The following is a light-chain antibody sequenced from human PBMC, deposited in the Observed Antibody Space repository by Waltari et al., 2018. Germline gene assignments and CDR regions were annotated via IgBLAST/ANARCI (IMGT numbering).Light chain of an antibody. CDR3: QQSYSSLYT. J-gene: IGKJ2*01. Sequence: DIQMTQSPSSLSASVGDRVTITCRESQRTRNFLNWYQQKPGKAPQHLIYAASSLQSGVPSRFSVKGYGTDFTLTISSLQTEAFATYCCQQSYSSLYTFGQGTKLEI. CDR2: AAS. CDR1: QRTRNF. V-gene: IGKV1-39*01.